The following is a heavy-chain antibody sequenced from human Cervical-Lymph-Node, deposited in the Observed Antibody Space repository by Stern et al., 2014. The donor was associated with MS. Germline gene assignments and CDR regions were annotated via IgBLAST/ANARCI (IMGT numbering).Heavy chain of an antibody. D-gene: IGHD6-13*01. CDR2: IYHSGST. CDR3: ASVQQQLVPWFDP. Sequence: QVQLQESGPGLVKPSGTLSLTCAVSGGSISSSNWWSWVRQPPGKGLEGVGAIYHSGSTNYNPSLKSRVTISVDKSKNQFSLKLSSVTAADTAVYYCASVQQQLVPWFDPWGQGTLVTVSS. CDR1: GGSISSSNW. V-gene: IGHV4-4*02. J-gene: IGHJ5*02.